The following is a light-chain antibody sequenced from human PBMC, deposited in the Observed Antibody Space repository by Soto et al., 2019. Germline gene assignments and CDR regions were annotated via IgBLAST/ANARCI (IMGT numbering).Light chain of an antibody. CDR3: MQALQTPLT. CDR2: LGS. Sequence: DAVLIQSPVSLPVTLGQPSSISCMSTHSLLHSNGYNYLDWYLQKPGQSPQLLIYLGSNRASGVPDRFSGSGSGTDFTLQVSRVEAEDVGVYYCMQALQTPLTFGGGTKVDIK. J-gene: IGKJ4*01. CDR1: HSLLHSNGYNY. V-gene: IGKV2-28*01.